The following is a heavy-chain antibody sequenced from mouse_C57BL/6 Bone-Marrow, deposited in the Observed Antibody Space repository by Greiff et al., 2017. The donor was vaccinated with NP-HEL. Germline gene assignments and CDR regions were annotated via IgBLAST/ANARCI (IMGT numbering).Heavy chain of an antibody. CDR2: ISNGGGST. V-gene: IGHV5-12*01. D-gene: IGHD2-3*01. CDR1: GFTFSDYY. Sequence: EVKLMESGGGLVQPGGSLKLSCAASGFTFSDYYMYWVRQTPEKRLEWVAYISNGGGSTYYPDTVKGRFTISRDNAKNTLYLQMSRLKSEDTAMYYCARHGGYYDYAMDYWGQGTSVTVSS. CDR3: ARHGGYYDYAMDY. J-gene: IGHJ4*01.